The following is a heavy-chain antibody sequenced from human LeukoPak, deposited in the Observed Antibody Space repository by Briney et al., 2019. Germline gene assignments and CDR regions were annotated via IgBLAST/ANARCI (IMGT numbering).Heavy chain of an antibody. Sequence: GGSLRLSCTASGFTFSTYGMHWVRQAPGKGLEWVTLISYDGSTKYYSDSVKGRFTLSRDNSKNTLYLQMNSLRAEDTAVYYCARASGSYWWFDSWGQGTLVTVSS. V-gene: IGHV3-30*03. D-gene: IGHD1-26*01. J-gene: IGHJ5*01. CDR1: GFTFSTYG. CDR2: ISYDGSTK. CDR3: ARASGSYWWFDS.